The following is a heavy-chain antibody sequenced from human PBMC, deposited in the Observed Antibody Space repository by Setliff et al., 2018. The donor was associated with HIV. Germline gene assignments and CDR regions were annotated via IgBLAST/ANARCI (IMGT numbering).Heavy chain of an antibody. CDR2: IIPIFGTA. V-gene: IGHV1-69*05. D-gene: IGHD6-19*01. Sequence: GASVKVSCKASGGTFSSYAISWVRQAPGQGLEWMGGIIPIFGTANYAQKFQGRVTMTIDSSTTTAYMELRSLRADDTALYYCARYASYTSDWREAFDIWGQGTMVTVSS. CDR1: GGTFSSYA. CDR3: ARYASYTSDWREAFDI. J-gene: IGHJ3*02.